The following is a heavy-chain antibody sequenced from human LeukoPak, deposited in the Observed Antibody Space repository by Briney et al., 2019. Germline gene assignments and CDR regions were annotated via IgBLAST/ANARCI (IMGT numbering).Heavy chain of an antibody. J-gene: IGHJ4*02. V-gene: IGHV1-18*01. CDR1: GYTFTSYG. D-gene: IGHD3-3*02. Sequence: ASVKVSCKASGYTFTSYGISWVRQAPGQGLEWMGWISAYNGNTNYAQKLQGRVTMTTDTSTSTAYTELRSLRSDDTAVYYCARSTSISIPSGYWGQGTLVTVSS. CDR2: ISAYNGNT. CDR3: ARSTSISIPSGY.